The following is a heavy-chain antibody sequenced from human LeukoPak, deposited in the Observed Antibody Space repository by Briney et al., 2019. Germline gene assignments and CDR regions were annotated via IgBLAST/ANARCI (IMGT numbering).Heavy chain of an antibody. CDR1: GGSISISSYY. J-gene: IGHJ4*02. CDR2: IYYSGST. CDR3: TRPISSGYYPFDS. Sequence: SETLSLTCTVSGGSISISSYYWGWIRQPPGKGLEWIGSIYYSGSTYYNPSLKSRVTISVDTSKNQFTLKLSSVTAADTAVYYCTRPISSGYYPFDSWGQGTLVTVSS. V-gene: IGHV4-39*01. D-gene: IGHD3-22*01.